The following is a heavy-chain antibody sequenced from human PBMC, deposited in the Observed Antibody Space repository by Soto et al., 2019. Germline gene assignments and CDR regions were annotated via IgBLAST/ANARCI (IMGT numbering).Heavy chain of an antibody. D-gene: IGHD3-22*01. CDR1: GYTFTSYG. J-gene: IGHJ4*02. Sequence: QVQLVQSGAEVKKPGASVKVSCKASGYTFTSYGISWGRQAPGQGLEWMGWISAYNGNTNYAQQLQCRVTRTTDTSTSTAYMELSSLRSDDTAVYYCARMGNYYDSSGYDYWGQGTLVTVSS. CDR2: ISAYNGNT. V-gene: IGHV1-18*04. CDR3: ARMGNYYDSSGYDY.